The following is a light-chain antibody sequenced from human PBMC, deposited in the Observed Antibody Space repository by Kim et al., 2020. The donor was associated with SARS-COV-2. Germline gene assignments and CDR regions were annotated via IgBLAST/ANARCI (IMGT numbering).Light chain of an antibody. CDR2: SNN. CDR3: AAWDDSLNGRV. Sequence: ELTQPPSASGTPGQRVTISCSGSSSNIGSNTVNWYQQLPGTAPKLLIYSNNQRPSGVPDRFSGSKSGTSASLAISGLQSEDEADYYCAAWDDSLNGRVFGGGTQLIVL. V-gene: IGLV1-44*01. J-gene: IGLJ2*01. CDR1: SSNIGSNT.